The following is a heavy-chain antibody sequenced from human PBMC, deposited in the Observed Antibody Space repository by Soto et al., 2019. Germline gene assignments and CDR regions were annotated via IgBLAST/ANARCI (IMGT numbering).Heavy chain of an antibody. J-gene: IGHJ4*02. Sequence: PSETLSLTCAVSGGSISSGGYSWSWIRQPPGKGLEWIGYIYHSGSTYYNPSLKSRVTISVDRSKNQFSLKLSSVTAADTAVYYCARCRNYFYYRGLRTLLRVS. CDR1: GGSISSGGYS. V-gene: IGHV4-30-2*01. CDR3: ARCRNYFYY. CDR2: IYHSGST.